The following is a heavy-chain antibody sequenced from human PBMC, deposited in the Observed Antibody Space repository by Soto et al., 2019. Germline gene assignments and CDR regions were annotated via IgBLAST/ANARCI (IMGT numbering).Heavy chain of an antibody. CDR2: ISSSSTNI. CDR3: AKDAVTYAARPRTHIDS. Sequence: EVQLVESGGGLVRPGGSLRLSCVASGFTFSSYNLNWVRQAPGKGLEWVSSISSSSTNIYYADSVRGRFTISRDNANNCLFLQMSSMRAEDTAVYFCAKDAVTYAARPRTHIDSWGQGTLVTVSS. V-gene: IGHV3-21*06. J-gene: IGHJ4*02. D-gene: IGHD4-17*01. CDR1: GFTFSSYN.